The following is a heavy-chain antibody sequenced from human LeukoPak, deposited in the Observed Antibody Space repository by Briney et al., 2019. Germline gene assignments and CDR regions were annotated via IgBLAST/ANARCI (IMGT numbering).Heavy chain of an antibody. CDR3: AKEVRGEWELPNYFDY. CDR1: GFTFSSYG. CDR2: ISYDGSNK. V-gene: IGHV3-30*18. D-gene: IGHD1-26*01. Sequence: GGSLRLSCAASGFTFSSYGMHWVRQAPGKGLEWVAVISYDGSNKYYADSVKGRFTISRDNSKNTPYLQMNSLRAEDTAVYYCAKEVRGEWELPNYFDYWGQGTLVTVSS. J-gene: IGHJ4*02.